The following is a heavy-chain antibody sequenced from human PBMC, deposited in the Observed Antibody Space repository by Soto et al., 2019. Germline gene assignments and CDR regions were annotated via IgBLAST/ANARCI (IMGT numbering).Heavy chain of an antibody. D-gene: IGHD6-13*01. CDR1: GGTFSSYA. CDR3: ARDRTAAAGPDDYYYYGMDV. V-gene: IGHV1-69*01. CDR2: IIPIFGTA. Sequence: QVQLVQSGAEVKKPGSSVKVSCKASGGTFSSYAISWVRQAPGQGLEWMGGIIPIFGTANYAQKFQGRVTITADESTSTAYMELSSLRSEDTAVYYCARDRTAAAGPDDYYYYGMDVWGQGTTVTVSS. J-gene: IGHJ6*02.